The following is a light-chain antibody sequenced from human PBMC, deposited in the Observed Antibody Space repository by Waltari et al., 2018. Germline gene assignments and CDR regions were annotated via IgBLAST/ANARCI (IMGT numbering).Light chain of an antibody. J-gene: IGLJ3*02. V-gene: IGLV2-11*01. CDR1: RSDVGAY. CDR2: EAI. Sequence: QSALTPTRSVSGSPGQSVTISCTGTRSDVGAYVSWYQPHPGKGPKLIIYEAIKLPSGVPDRFSGSKSGNTASLTISGLQAEDEADYYCCSYAGPFSWVFGGGTKLTVL. CDR3: CSYAGPFSWV.